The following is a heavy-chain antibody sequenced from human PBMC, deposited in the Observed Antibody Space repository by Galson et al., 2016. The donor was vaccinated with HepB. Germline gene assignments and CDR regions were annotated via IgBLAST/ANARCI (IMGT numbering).Heavy chain of an antibody. CDR3: AATVHCCGGNCHCYFDY. J-gene: IGHJ4*02. CDR1: GFTFSAHA. D-gene: IGHD2-15*01. V-gene: IGHV3-33*01. Sequence: SLRLSCAASGFTFSAHAMHWVRQAPGKGLEWVAVIWFDGSEKYYSDSVKGRFTISRDNSKNTLDLQMNSLRAEDTAVYYWAATVHCCGGNCHCYFDYWGQGTLVTVPS. CDR2: IWFDGSEK.